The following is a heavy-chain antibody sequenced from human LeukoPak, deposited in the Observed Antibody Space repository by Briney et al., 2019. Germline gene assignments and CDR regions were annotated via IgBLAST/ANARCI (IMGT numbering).Heavy chain of an antibody. CDR2: IFPGGGEI. CDR3: VAIAVAGQFY. Sequence: GGSLRLSCAASGFIFSTCAMIWVRQPPGRGLEWVTSIFPGGGEIHYADSVRGRFTISRDHSKNTLYVQMNRLRVEDTSMYYCVAIAVAGQFYWGQGTLVTVSS. V-gene: IGHV3-23*01. CDR1: GFIFSTCA. D-gene: IGHD6-19*01. J-gene: IGHJ4*02.